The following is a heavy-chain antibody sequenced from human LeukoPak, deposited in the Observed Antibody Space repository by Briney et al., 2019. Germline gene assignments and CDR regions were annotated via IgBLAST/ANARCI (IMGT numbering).Heavy chain of an antibody. Sequence: SETLSLTCTVSGGSISSYYWSWIRQPPGKGLEWIGYIYYSGSTNYNPSLKSRVTISVDTSKNQFSLKLSSVTAADTAVYYCARRVVGATGQYYYYYYYMDVWGKGTTVTISS. CDR2: IYYSGST. D-gene: IGHD1-26*01. J-gene: IGHJ6*03. CDR3: ARRVVGATGQYYYYYYYMDV. CDR1: GGSISSYY. V-gene: IGHV4-59*01.